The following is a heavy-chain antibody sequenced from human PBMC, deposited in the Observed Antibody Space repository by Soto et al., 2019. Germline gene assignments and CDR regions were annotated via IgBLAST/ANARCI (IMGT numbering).Heavy chain of an antibody. CDR3: TRANWYSEY. V-gene: IGHV4-59*11. Sequence: QVQLQESGPGLVKPSETLSLTCSVSGGSISNHYWSWIRQPPGKGLECIGYIYYNGNTNYNPSLKSRVPMSVDTSRNQISLTLTTVTAADTAVYYCTRANWYSEYWGQGTLVTVSS. D-gene: IGHD7-27*01. CDR2: IYYNGNT. CDR1: GGSISNHY. J-gene: IGHJ4*02.